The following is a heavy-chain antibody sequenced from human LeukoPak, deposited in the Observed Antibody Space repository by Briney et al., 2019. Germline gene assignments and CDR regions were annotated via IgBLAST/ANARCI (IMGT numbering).Heavy chain of an antibody. CDR1: GGTFSSYA. Sequence: SVKVSCKASGGTFSSYAISWVRQAPGQGLEWMGRIIPILGIANYAQKFQGRVTITADKSTSTAYMELSSLRSEDTAVYYCARAGRIAAAGTFDYWGQGTLVTVSP. CDR2: IIPILGIA. D-gene: IGHD6-13*01. J-gene: IGHJ4*02. V-gene: IGHV1-69*04. CDR3: ARAGRIAAAGTFDY.